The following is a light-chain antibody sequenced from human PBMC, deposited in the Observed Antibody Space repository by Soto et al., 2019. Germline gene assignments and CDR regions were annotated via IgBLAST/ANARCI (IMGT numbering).Light chain of an antibody. CDR3: HQYGSSPWT. CDR2: GAS. V-gene: IGKV3-20*01. J-gene: IGKJ1*01. Sequence: DIVLTQPPGTLSLSPGERATLSFRASEGVASDYLAWYQHKPGQAPRLLFFGASNRATGMQDRFSGSGSATYFTLTISRVEPEDFAVHYCHQYGSSPWTLGQGTKVDIK. CDR1: EGVASDY.